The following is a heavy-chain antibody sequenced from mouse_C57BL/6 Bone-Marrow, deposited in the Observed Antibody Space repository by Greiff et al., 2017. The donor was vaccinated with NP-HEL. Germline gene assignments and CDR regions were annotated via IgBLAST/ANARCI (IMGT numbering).Heavy chain of an antibody. J-gene: IGHJ4*01. D-gene: IGHD3-1*01. V-gene: IGHV1-64*01. CDR1: GYTFTSYW. CDR2: IHPNSGST. CDR3: ARRATKAMDY. Sequence: QVQLQQPGAELVKPGASVKLSCKASGYTFTSYWMHWVKQRPGQGLEWIGMIHPNSGSTNYNEKFKSKATLTVDKSSSTPYMQLSSLTSEDSAVYYCARRATKAMDYWGQGTSVTVSS.